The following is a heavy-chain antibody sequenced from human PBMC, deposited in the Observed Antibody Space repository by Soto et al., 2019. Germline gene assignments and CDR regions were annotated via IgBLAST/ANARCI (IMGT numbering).Heavy chain of an antibody. CDR2: IIPIFGTA. V-gene: IGHV1-69*01. CDR1: GGTFSSYA. CDR3: AREPGVVVAAPLGGGGMDV. Sequence: QVQLVQSGAEVKKPGSSVKVSCKASGGTFSSYAISWVRQAPGQGLEWMGGIIPIFGTANYAQKFQGRVTITADESTSTAYIELSSLRSEDTAVYYCAREPGVVVAAPLGGGGMDVWVQGTTVTVSS. J-gene: IGHJ6*02. D-gene: IGHD2-15*01.